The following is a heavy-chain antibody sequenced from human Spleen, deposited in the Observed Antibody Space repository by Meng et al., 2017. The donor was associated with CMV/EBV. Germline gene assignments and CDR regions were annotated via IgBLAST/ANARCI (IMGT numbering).Heavy chain of an antibody. CDR3: TRSPPRTPSVWFDP. CDR1: GVSVSINSAT. J-gene: IGHJ5*02. V-gene: IGHV6-1*01. Sequence: VQVQQSGPGLGQPSQPLSLALTISGVSVSINSATWSRIMRSPSRDLEWLIRTIYQSKCYNDYAVFVKRRTTTDPNSYNNHSLLQRTAITPDNTALYCSTRSPPRTPSVWFDPWGQGTLVTVSS. CDR2: TIYQSKCYN. D-gene: IGHD6-19*01.